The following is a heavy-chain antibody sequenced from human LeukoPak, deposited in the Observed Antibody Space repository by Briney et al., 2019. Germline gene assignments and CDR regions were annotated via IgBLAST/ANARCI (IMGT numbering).Heavy chain of an antibody. V-gene: IGHV1-46*01. J-gene: IGHJ6*03. CDR3: ARVGWGAVAGRENHYAYYYMDV. CDR2: INPSGSST. CDR1: GYSFTSHY. D-gene: IGHD6-19*01. Sequence: ASVKVSCKASGYSFTSHYMHWVRQAPGQGLEWMGLINPSGSSTLYAQKFQGRVTMTRDMSTTTDYMELSSLRSEDTALYYCARVGWGAVAGRENHYAYYYMDVWGAGTTVTISS.